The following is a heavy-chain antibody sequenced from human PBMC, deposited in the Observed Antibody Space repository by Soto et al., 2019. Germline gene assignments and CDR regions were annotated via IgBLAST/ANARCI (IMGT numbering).Heavy chain of an antibody. J-gene: IGHJ4*02. CDR2: IRSSGGHT. Sequence: GGSLRLSCAASGFKFSLYAMSWVRHVPGKGPEWAAGIRSSGGHTNYADSVKGRFTISRDNSKDTLYLQMNSLRAEDTALYYCAKVQEFCGFNCYIVDSWGQGVLVTVSS. CDR3: AKVQEFCGFNCYIVDS. CDR1: GFKFSLYA. V-gene: IGHV3-23*01. D-gene: IGHD2-21*02.